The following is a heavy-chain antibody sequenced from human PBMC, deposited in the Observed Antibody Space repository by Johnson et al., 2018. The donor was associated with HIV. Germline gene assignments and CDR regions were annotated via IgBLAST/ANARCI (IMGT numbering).Heavy chain of an antibody. V-gene: IGHV3-11*04. CDR3: ARDRGWELLLGAFDI. D-gene: IGHD1-26*01. CDR1: GFSFSDYY. Sequence: QVQLVESGGGLVKPGGSLRLSCAASGFSFSDYYMSWIRQAPGKGLEWVSYISSSGSTIYYADSVTGRFTISRDNSKNTLYLQMTSLRAEDTAVYYCARDRGWELLLGAFDIWGQGTMVTVSS. J-gene: IGHJ3*02. CDR2: ISSSGSTI.